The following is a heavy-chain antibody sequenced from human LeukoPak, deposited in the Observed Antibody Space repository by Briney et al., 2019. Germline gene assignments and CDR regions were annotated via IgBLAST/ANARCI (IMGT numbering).Heavy chain of an antibody. CDR1: GFTFDDYG. V-gene: IGHV3-20*04. Sequence: GGSLRLSCAASGFTFDDYGMSWVRQAPGKGLEWVSGINWNGGSTGYADSVKGRFTISRDNSKNTLYLQMNSLRAEDTAVYYCARDGKKQWLFDAFDIWGQGTMVTISS. CDR3: ARDGKKQWLFDAFDI. CDR2: INWNGGST. J-gene: IGHJ3*02. D-gene: IGHD6-19*01.